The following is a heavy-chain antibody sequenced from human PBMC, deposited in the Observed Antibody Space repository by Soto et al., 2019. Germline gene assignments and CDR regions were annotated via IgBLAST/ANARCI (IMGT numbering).Heavy chain of an antibody. CDR3: ARIPCGNYYTENFFDP. CDR2: IDWDDNT. Sequence: SGPTLVNPTQTLTLTCTFSGCSLTTNGMCLSWIRQPPGKALEWLALIDWDDNTYYSTSLNNRLTLSKDTSKNQVVLLVRHMGPVDTATYYCARIPCGNYYTENFFDPWGQGIPVTVSS. D-gene: IGHD3-22*01. V-gene: IGHV2-70*01. J-gene: IGHJ5*02. CDR1: GCSLTTNGMC.